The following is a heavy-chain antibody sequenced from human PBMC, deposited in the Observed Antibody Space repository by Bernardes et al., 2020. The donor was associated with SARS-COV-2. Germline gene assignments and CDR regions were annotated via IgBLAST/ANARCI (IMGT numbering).Heavy chain of an antibody. CDR2: IWYDGRNE. D-gene: IGHD2-15*01. Sequence: GGPLRRSCAASGFTFNTFDMHWVRQAPGKGLEWVAGIWYDGRNEKYGDSVKGRFIISRDNSKNEVYLQMNSLRAEDTAVYYCAGQKFDGMWYPVDYWGRGTLVTVSS. CDR3: AGQKFDGMWYPVDY. CDR1: GFTFNTFD. J-gene: IGHJ4*02. V-gene: IGHV3-33*01.